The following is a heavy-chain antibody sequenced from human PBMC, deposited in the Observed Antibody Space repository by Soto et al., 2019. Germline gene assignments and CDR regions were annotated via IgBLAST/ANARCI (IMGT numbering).Heavy chain of an antibody. D-gene: IGHD2-21*02. J-gene: IGHJ6*02. CDR3: ARDPFYCGGDCYPHYYYYGMDG. Sequence: GGSLRLSCAASGFTFSSYWMSWVRQAPGKGLEWVANIKQDGSEKYYVDSVKGRFTISRDNAKNSLYLQMNSLRAEDTAVYYCARDPFYCGGDCYPHYYYYGMDGGGQGTTVTVSS. CDR1: GFTFSSYW. CDR2: IKQDGSEK. V-gene: IGHV3-7*01.